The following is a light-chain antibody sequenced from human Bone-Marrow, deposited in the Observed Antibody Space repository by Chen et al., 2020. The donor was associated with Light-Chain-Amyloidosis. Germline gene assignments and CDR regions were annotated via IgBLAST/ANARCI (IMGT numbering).Light chain of an antibody. CDR1: NIGATS. V-gene: IGLV3-21*02. Sequence: SYVLTQPSSVSVAPGQPATIACGGNNIGATSVHWYQQPPGQAPLLVVYDDSDRPSGIPDRLSGSNSGNTATLTISRVEAGDEADYYCQVWDRSSDRPVFGGGTKLTVL. CDR2: DDS. J-gene: IGLJ3*02. CDR3: QVWDRSSDRPV.